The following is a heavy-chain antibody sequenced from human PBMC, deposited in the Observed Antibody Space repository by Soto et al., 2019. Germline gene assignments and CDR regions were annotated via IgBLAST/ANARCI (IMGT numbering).Heavy chain of an antibody. CDR2: IYYIGNT. J-gene: IGHJ4*02. V-gene: IGHV4-39*01. D-gene: IGHD1-1*01. CDR3: AREDRTNGYNYVY. CDR1: GGSISSSNYY. Sequence: SETLSLTCSVSGGSISSSNYYWAWIRQPPGKGLEWIGSIYYIGNTYYNPSPKSRVTMSVDTSKNQFSLKVTSVTAADTAIYYCAREDRTNGYNYVYWGQGTLVTVSS.